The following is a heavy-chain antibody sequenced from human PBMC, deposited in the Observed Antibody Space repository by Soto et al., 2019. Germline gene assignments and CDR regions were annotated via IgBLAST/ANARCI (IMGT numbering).Heavy chain of an antibody. Sequence: GGSLRLSCAASGFTFSSYGMHWVRQAPGKGLEWVAVISYDGSNKYYADSVKGRFTISRDNSKNTLYLQMNSLRAEDTAVYYCAKDLCVSSGGSCFGEENAFDIWGQGTMVTVSS. J-gene: IGHJ3*02. CDR1: GFTFSSYG. CDR3: AKDLCVSSGGSCFGEENAFDI. V-gene: IGHV3-30*18. CDR2: ISYDGSNK. D-gene: IGHD2-15*01.